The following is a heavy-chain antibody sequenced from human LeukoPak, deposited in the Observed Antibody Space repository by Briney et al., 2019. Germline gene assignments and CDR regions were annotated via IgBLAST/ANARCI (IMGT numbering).Heavy chain of an antibody. J-gene: IGHJ4*02. CDR1: GCTFSSYA. D-gene: IGHD2-15*01. V-gene: IGHV1-69*05. CDR3: AILGSGYCSGGSCLPTFDY. CDR2: IIPIFGTA. Sequence: SVKVSCKASGCTFSSYAISWVRQAPGQGLEWMGGIIPIFGTANYAQKFQGRVTITTDESTSTAYMELSSLRSEDTAVYYCAILGSGYCSGGSCLPTFDYWGQGTLVTVSS.